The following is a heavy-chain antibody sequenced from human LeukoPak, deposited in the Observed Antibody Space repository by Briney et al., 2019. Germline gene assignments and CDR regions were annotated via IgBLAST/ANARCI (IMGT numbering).Heavy chain of an antibody. CDR3: ARVVTGTYRGDY. V-gene: IGHV1-18*01. CDR2: ISTYNGKT. D-gene: IGHD1-7*01. J-gene: IGHJ4*02. Sequence: ASVKVSRKASGYTFTNYSIIWVRQAPGQGLEWMGWISTYNGKTNYAQNLQGRVTMTTDRSTSTAYMELRSLRSDDTAVYYCARVVTGTYRGDYWGQGTLVTVSS. CDR1: GYTFTNYS.